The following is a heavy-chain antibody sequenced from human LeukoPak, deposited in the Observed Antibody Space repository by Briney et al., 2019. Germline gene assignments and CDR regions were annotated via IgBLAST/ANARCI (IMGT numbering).Heavy chain of an antibody. Sequence: SETLSLTRTVSGGSISSGDYYWSWIRQPPGKGLEWIGYIYYSGSTYYNPSLKSRVTISVDTSKNQFSLKLSSVTAADTAVYYCARDHYDFWSGYYLSPVHYYGMDVWGQGTTVTVSS. CDR2: IYYSGST. V-gene: IGHV4-30-4*01. CDR1: GGSISSGDYY. D-gene: IGHD3-3*01. J-gene: IGHJ6*02. CDR3: ARDHYDFWSGYYLSPVHYYGMDV.